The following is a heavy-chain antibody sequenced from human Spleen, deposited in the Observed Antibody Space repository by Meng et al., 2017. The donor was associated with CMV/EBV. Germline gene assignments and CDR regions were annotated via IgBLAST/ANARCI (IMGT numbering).Heavy chain of an antibody. CDR3: ASVGFCSGTTCYTGDYSSRRHFEH. D-gene: IGHD2-2*02. Sequence: SVKVSCKASGGSFSSYGFSWVRQAPGQGLEWMGGIIPIFGTANYAQKLQGRVTITTDESRITAYMELSSLRSEDTAIYYCASVGFCSGTTCYTGDYSSRRHFEHWGQGTLVTVSS. CDR1: GGSFSSYG. J-gene: IGHJ4*02. V-gene: IGHV1-69*05. CDR2: IIPIFGTA.